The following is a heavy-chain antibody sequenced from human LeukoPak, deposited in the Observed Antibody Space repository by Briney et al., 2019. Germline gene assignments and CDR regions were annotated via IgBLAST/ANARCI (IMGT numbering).Heavy chain of an antibody. CDR2: ISGSGGST. CDR3: AKEGEMATISH. J-gene: IGHJ4*02. V-gene: IGHV3-23*01. D-gene: IGHD5-24*01. CDR1: GFSFSDAW. Sequence: GGSLRLSCSGSGFSFSDAWIGWVRQGPRKGLEWVSAISGSGGSTYYADSVKGRFTISRDNSKNTLYLQMNSLRAEDTAVYYCAKEGEMATISHWGQGTLVTVSS.